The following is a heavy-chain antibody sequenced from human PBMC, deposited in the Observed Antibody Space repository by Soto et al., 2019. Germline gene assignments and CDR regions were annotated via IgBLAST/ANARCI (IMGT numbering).Heavy chain of an antibody. Sequence: ASETLSLTCTVSGGSISSGGYYWSWIRQHPGKGLEWIGYIYYSGSTYYNPSLKSRVTISVDTSKNQFSLKLSSVTAADTAVYYCARGAYYDFWSGYYTVPAGYYYYGMDVWGQGTTVTVSS. J-gene: IGHJ6*02. CDR2: IYYSGST. CDR1: GGSISSGGYY. D-gene: IGHD3-3*01. V-gene: IGHV4-31*03. CDR3: ARGAYYDFWSGYYTVPAGYYYYGMDV.